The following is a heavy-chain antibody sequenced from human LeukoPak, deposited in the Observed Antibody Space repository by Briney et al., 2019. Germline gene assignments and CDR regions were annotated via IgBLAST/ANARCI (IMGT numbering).Heavy chain of an antibody. Sequence: SETLSLTCTVSGGSISSSAYHWGWIRQPPGKGLEWIGSIHSSGSTYYNPSLKSRVTISVRTSKNQFSLKLSSVTAADTAVYYCARGQARLAWFDPWGQGTLVTVSS. V-gene: IGHV4-39*01. CDR2: IHSSGST. J-gene: IGHJ5*02. D-gene: IGHD6-19*01. CDR3: ARGQARLAWFDP. CDR1: GGSISSSAYH.